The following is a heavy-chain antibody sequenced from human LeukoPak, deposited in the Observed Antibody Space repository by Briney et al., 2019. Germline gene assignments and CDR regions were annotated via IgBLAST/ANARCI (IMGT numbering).Heavy chain of an antibody. CDR2: ISYTGRDT. V-gene: IGHV3-23*01. CDR3: AKVPYSDYGSGRPPFMDV. J-gene: IGHJ6*02. CDR1: GFSFSNYA. D-gene: IGHD3-10*01. Sequence: PGGSLRLSCAASGFSFSNYAMSWVRQAPGEGLEWGSTISYTGRDTYYADPVEGRVTISRHKSKNTLYLQLTRLRAEDTAIYYCAKVPYSDYGSGRPPFMDVWGQGTTVAVSS.